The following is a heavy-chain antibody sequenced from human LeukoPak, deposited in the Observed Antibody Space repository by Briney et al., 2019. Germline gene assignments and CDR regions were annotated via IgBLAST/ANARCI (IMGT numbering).Heavy chain of an antibody. V-gene: IGHV4-59*08. CDR2: IYYNGNT. D-gene: IGHD4-11*01. CDR3: AKTTTVTTWYFDL. Sequence: PSETLSLTCTVSGGSISGYYWSWIRQPPGKGLGWIGYIYYNGNTNYNASLKSRVTISVDTSKNQFSLKLSSVTAADTAVYYCAKTTTVTTWYFDLWGRGTLVTVSS. J-gene: IGHJ2*01. CDR1: GGSISGYY.